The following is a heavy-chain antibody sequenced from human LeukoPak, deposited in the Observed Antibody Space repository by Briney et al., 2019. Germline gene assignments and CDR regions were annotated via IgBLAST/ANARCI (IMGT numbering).Heavy chain of an antibody. CDR2: IYYSGGT. J-gene: IGHJ4*02. Sequence: SQTLPLTCTVSGGSINSGGYYWSWIRQHPGRGLEWIGYIYYSGGTYYNPSIRSRATISQDTSKNQFSLKLSSVTAADTAVYYCARRETAAGLFDYWGQGTLVTVSS. V-gene: IGHV4-31*03. CDR1: GGSINSGGYY. D-gene: IGHD6-13*01. CDR3: ARRETAAGLFDY.